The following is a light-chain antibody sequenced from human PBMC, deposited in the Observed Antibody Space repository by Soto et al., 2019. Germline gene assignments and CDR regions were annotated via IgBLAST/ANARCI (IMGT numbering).Light chain of an antibody. J-gene: IGKJ1*01. V-gene: IGKV1-5*03. CDR1: QTISSW. Sequence: IPITQSPSTLSGSVGDRVTFTCRASQTISSWLAWYQQKPGKAPKLLIYKASTLKSGVPSRFSGSGSGTEFTLTISSLQPDDFATYYCQHYNSYSEAFGQGTKVDIK. CDR3: QHYNSYSEA. CDR2: KAS.